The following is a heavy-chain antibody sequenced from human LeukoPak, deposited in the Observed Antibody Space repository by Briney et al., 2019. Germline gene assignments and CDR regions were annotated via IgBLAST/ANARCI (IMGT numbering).Heavy chain of an antibody. J-gene: IGHJ6*02. V-gene: IGHV3-7*03. Sequence: GGSLRLSCEGSAFIFSGHWMNWVRQTPGKGLEWVASIKEDGSERQYVDSVKGRFSISRDNAKNSLYLQMSNLRAEDTAVYFCARGGGLDVWGQGATVTVSS. CDR1: AFIFSGHW. CDR3: ARGGGLDV. D-gene: IGHD3-16*01. CDR2: IKEDGSER.